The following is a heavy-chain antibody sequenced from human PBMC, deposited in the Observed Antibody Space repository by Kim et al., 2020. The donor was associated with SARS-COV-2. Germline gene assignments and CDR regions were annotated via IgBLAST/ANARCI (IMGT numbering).Heavy chain of an antibody. CDR2: DGSGP. Sequence: DGSGPIYAASVKGPFTISRDNAKNTLYLQMNSLGAEDTAVYYCARGYGMDVWGQGTTVTVSS. J-gene: IGHJ6*02. V-gene: IGHV3-74*01. CDR3: ARGYGMDV.